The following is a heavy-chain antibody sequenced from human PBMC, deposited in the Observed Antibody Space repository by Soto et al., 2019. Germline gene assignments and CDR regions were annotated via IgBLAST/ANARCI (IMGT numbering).Heavy chain of an antibody. CDR1: GFTFTDAW. CDR3: ATGSARFDF. V-gene: IGHV3-15*01. J-gene: IGHJ5*01. D-gene: IGHD6-6*01. CDR2: VKSQIDGGTT. Sequence: EVQLVESGGGSAKPGGSVRLSCAASGFTFTDAWMNWVRQVPGEGLEWVGHVKSQIDGGTTDSAAALDGRVTISRYDSKNMVYLQLNRLRTDDTAVYYCATGSARFDFWGQGTLVTVSS.